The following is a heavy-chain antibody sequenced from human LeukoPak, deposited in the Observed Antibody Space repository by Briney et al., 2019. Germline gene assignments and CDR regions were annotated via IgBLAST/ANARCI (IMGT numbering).Heavy chain of an antibody. D-gene: IGHD6-19*01. CDR3: ARTRYNSGGGDY. J-gene: IGHJ4*02. CDR2: IWYDGTNK. V-gene: IGHV3-33*08. Sequence: GSLRLSCAASGFTFSNYGMHWVRQAPGKGLEWVAVIWYDGTNKYYADSVEGRFTISRDNSKNTLYLQMNSLRAEDTAVYCCARTRYNSGGGDYWGRGTPVTVSS. CDR1: GFTFSNYG.